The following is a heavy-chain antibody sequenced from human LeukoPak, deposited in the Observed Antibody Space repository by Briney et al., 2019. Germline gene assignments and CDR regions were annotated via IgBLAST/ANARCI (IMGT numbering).Heavy chain of an antibody. V-gene: IGHV4-39*01. J-gene: IGHJ3*02. CDR1: GVSISRSSYY. Sequence: SETLSLTCSVSGVSISRSSYYWAWIRQPPGKGLEWIGSIYYSGGTYYNPSLKSRVTISVDTSKNQFSLKLNSVTAADTAVYYCARQENAFDIWGQGTMVTVSS. CDR3: ARQENAFDI. CDR2: IYYSGGT.